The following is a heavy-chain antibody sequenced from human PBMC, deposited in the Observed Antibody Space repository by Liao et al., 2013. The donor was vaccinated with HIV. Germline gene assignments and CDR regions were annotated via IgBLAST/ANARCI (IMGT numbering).Heavy chain of an antibody. Sequence: QVKLQESGPGPVKPSETLSLTCTVSGGSISSYYWSWIRQPPGKGLEWIGYIYYSGRTNYNPSLKGRVTISEDSSKNQFSLKLSSVTAADTAVYYCARAGYSYGSMYYFDYWGQGTLVTVSS. V-gene: IGHV4-59*13. CDR2: IYYSGRT. CDR1: GGSISSYY. D-gene: IGHD5-18*01. CDR3: ARAGYSYGSMYYFDY. J-gene: IGHJ4*02.